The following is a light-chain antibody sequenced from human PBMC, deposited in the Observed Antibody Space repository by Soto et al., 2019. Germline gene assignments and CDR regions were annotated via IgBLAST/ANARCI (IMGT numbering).Light chain of an antibody. CDR2: EVT. Sequence: QSVLTQPASVSGSPGQSITISCAGTRDDIGAYDYVSWYQQHPGNAPKLLVYEVTNRPSGVSDRFSGSKSGNTASLTISGLQAEDEAPYYCNSDTNSSAVVFGGGTKVTVL. J-gene: IGLJ2*01. CDR1: RDDIGAYDY. V-gene: IGLV2-14*01. CDR3: NSDTNSSAVV.